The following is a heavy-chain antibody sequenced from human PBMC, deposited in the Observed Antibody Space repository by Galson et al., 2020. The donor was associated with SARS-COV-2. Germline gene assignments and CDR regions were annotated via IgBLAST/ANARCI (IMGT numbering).Heavy chain of an antibody. CDR2: INSDGSST. D-gene: IGHD3-10*01. CDR1: GFTFSSYW. J-gene: IGHJ6*02. V-gene: IGHV3-74*01. Sequence: GGSLRLSCAASGFTFSSYWMHWVRQAPGKGLVWVSRINSDGSSTSYADSVKGRFTISRDNAKNTLYLQMNSLRAEDTAVYYCARDFQGGEMGSVAYYDYGMDVWGQGTTVTVSS. CDR3: ARDFQGGEMGSVAYYDYGMDV.